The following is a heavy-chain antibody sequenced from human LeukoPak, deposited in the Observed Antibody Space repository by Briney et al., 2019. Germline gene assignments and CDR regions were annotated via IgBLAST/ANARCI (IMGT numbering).Heavy chain of an antibody. J-gene: IGHJ4*02. CDR3: ARDPYSSSWLDY. V-gene: IGHV3-30*04. Sequence: GGSLRLSCAASGFTFSSYAMRWVRQAPGKGLEWVAVISYGGSNKYYADSVKGRFTISRDNSKNTLYLQMNSLRAEDTAVYYCARDPYSSSWLDYWGQGTLVTVSS. CDR2: ISYGGSNK. D-gene: IGHD6-13*01. CDR1: GFTFSSYA.